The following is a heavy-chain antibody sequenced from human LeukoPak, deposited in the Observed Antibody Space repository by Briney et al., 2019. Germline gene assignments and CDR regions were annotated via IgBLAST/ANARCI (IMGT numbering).Heavy chain of an antibody. D-gene: IGHD6-13*01. Sequence: GGSLRLSCAASGFTFSSYEMNWVRQAPGKGLDWVSSISSSGNTYYADSVEGRFTISRDNSKNMLYLQMNSLRAEDTAVYYCVKGRISEDGLDFWGQGTLVTVS. J-gene: IGHJ4*02. CDR1: GFTFSSYE. CDR3: VKGRISEDGLDF. V-gene: IGHV3-23*01. CDR2: ISSSGNT.